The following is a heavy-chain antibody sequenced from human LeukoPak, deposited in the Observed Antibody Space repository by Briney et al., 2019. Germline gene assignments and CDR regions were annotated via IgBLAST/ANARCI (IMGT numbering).Heavy chain of an antibody. CDR1: GFTFSSYS. CDR3: ARAVGGKGYFDY. V-gene: IGHV3-21*01. Sequence: GGSLRLSCAGSGFTFSSYSMNWVRQAPGKGLEWVSSISSGSSYIYYADSVKGRFTISRDNAKNSLYLQMNSLRAEDTAVYYCARAVGGKGYFDYWGQGTLVTVSS. J-gene: IGHJ4*02. D-gene: IGHD4-23*01. CDR2: ISSGSSYI.